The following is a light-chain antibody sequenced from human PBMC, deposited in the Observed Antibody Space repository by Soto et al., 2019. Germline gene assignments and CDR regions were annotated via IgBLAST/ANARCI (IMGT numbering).Light chain of an antibody. CDR2: SNN. Sequence: QSVLTQPPSASETPGQRVTISCSGSSSNIGSNTVNWYQQLPGTAPKVLIYSNNQRPSGVPDRFSGSKSGTSASLAISGLQSGDEADYYCAAWDDSLNGVAFGGGTKLTVL. J-gene: IGLJ2*01. V-gene: IGLV1-44*01. CDR3: AAWDDSLNGVA. CDR1: SSNIGSNT.